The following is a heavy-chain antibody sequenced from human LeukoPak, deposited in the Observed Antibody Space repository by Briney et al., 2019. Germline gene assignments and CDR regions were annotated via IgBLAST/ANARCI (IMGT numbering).Heavy chain of an antibody. J-gene: IGHJ1*01. CDR1: GFIFSSYA. CDR2: ISGSGGNT. V-gene: IGHV3-23*01. D-gene: IGHD1-26*01. Sequence: PGGSLRLSCVASGFIFSSYAMSWVRQAPGKGLEWVSAISGSGGNTKYADSVKGRFTISRDNSKNTLYLQMNSLRAEDMAVYYCAKSESGSYTPYFQYWGQGTLVTVS. CDR3: AKSESGSYTPYFQY.